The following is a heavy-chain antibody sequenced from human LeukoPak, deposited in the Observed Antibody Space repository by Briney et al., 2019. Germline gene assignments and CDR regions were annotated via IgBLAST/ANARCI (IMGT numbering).Heavy chain of an antibody. J-gene: IGHJ4*02. CDR1: GFTLSSYS. V-gene: IGHV3-21*01. Sequence: PGGSLRLSCAASGFTLSSYSMNWVRQAPGKGLEWVSSISSSSSYIYYADSVKGRFTISRDNAKNSLYLQMNSLRAEDTAVYYCARVGPLAYCGGDCYSCDYWGQGTLVTVSS. D-gene: IGHD2-21*02. CDR3: ARVGPLAYCGGDCYSCDY. CDR2: ISSSSSYI.